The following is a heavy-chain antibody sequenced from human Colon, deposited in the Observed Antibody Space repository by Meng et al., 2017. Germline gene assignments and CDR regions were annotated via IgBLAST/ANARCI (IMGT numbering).Heavy chain of an antibody. CDR1: GGSISSSYW. J-gene: IGHJ4*01. CDR2: FHHSGAI. CDR3: VRNDYYDFDY. D-gene: IGHD3-10*01. V-gene: IGHV4-4*02. Sequence: QVHLQESGPGLVKPSGTLSLTCDVSGGSISSSYWWSWVRQPPGKGLEWIGEFHHSGAINYNPSLKSRVSITIDKPKNQFSLNLNSVTAADTAAYYCVRNDYYDFDYWGQGTLVTVSS.